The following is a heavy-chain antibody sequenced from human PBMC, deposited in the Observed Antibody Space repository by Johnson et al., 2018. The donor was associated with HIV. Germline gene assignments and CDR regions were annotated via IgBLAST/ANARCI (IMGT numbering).Heavy chain of an antibody. V-gene: IGHV3-66*01. CDR2: IYSGGST. CDR3: ARESDILTGYPNAFDI. CDR1: GFTVSSNY. D-gene: IGHD3-9*01. J-gene: IGHJ3*02. Sequence: EVQLVESGGGVVRPGGSLRLSCAASGFTVSSNYMSWVRQAPGKGLEWVSVIYSGGSTYYADSVKGRFTISRDNSKNTLYLQMNSLRAEDTAVYYCARESDILTGYPNAFDIWGQGTMVTVSS.